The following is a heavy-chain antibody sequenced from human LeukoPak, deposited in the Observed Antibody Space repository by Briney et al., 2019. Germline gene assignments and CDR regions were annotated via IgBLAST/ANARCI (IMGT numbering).Heavy chain of an antibody. V-gene: IGHV3-21*01. Sequence: PGGSLRLSCAASGFTFSSYSMNWVRQAPGKGLEGVSSISSSSSYIYYADSVKGRFTISRDNAKNSLYLQMNSLRAEDTAVYYCARVQRIAAAGIFDYWGQGTLVTVSS. CDR2: ISSSSSYI. CDR3: ARVQRIAAAGIFDY. J-gene: IGHJ4*02. D-gene: IGHD6-13*01. CDR1: GFTFSSYS.